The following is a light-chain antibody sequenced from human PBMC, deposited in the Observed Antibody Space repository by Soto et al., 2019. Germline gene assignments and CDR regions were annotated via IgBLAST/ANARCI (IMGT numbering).Light chain of an antibody. V-gene: IGKV3-11*01. Sequence: EIVLTQSPATLSLSPGEGATLSCRASQSISSYLAWYQQKPGQAPRLLIYDASSRATGIPARFSGSGSGTDFTLTISSLEPEDFAVYYCQQRSDWPPWTFGYGTKVEIK. CDR3: QQRSDWPPWT. CDR2: DAS. CDR1: QSISSY. J-gene: IGKJ1*01.